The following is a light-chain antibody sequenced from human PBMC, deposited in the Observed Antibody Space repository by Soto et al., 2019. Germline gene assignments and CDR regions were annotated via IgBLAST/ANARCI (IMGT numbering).Light chain of an antibody. Sequence: DIQLTQSPSVLSASVGDTVTITCRASQDLSNYLAWYQQKPGKAPDPLIYSASTLKSGVPSRFSGSGSETEFSLTIRALQPEDFATYYWRQLSRYPLTFGGGTKVDIK. CDR3: RQLSRYPLT. J-gene: IGKJ4*01. CDR2: SAS. V-gene: IGKV1-9*01. CDR1: QDLSNY.